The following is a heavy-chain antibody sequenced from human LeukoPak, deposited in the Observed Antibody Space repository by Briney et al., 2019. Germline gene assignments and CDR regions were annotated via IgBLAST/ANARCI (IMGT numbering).Heavy chain of an antibody. CDR1: GASFNDYY. CDR3: ARDFDTSGYYPLY. CDR2: INLSGDT. D-gene: IGHD3-22*01. Sequence: SETLSLTCAVYGASFNDYYWSWIRQAPGKGLERLGEINLSGDTDYNPSLKTRIIISIDTSKNQFSLRLSSVTAADTAVYYCARDFDTSGYYPLYWGQGTPVTVSS. J-gene: IGHJ4*02. V-gene: IGHV4-34*01.